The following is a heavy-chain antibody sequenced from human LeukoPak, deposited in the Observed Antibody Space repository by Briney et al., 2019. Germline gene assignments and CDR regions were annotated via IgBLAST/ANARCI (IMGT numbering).Heavy chain of an antibody. CDR1: GFTFDDYA. D-gene: IGHD4-17*01. Sequence: SLRLSCAASGFTFDDYAMHWVRQAPGKGLEWVSGISWNSGSIGYADSVKGRFTISRDNAKNSLFLQMNSLRAEDTALYYCAKGPSVTVTTLNYWGQGTLVTVSS. CDR3: AKGPSVTVTTLNY. V-gene: IGHV3-9*01. J-gene: IGHJ4*02. CDR2: ISWNSGSI.